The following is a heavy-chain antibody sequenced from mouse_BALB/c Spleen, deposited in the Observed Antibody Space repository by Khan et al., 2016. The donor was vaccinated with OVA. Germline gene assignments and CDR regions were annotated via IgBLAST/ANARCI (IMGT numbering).Heavy chain of an antibody. CDR2: ISTYYGDV. J-gene: IGHJ3*01. CDR1: GYTFTDFT. V-gene: IGHV1S137*01. Sequence: VQLQESGAELVRPGVSVKISCKGSGYTFTDFTMHWVKQSHAKSLEWIGVISTYYGDVTYNQKFKGKATMTVDKSSSTAYMELARLTSEDSAIXYFQRGGGGNRFAYWGQGTLVTVSA. CDR3: QRGGGGNRFAY.